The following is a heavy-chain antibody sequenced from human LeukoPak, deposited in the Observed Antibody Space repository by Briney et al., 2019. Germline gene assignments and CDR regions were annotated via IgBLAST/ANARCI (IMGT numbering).Heavy chain of an antibody. CDR2: ISSSGKTI. CDR3: ATTSIAAAVPGCFDY. J-gene: IGHJ4*02. Sequence: PGGSLRLSCEASGFTFSSYEMNWVRQAPGKGLEWVSYISSSGKTIYYAVSTKGRFTVSGDNAKNSLYLQMNSLRAEDTAVYYCATTSIAAAVPGCFDYWGQGTLVTVFS. V-gene: IGHV3-48*03. CDR1: GFTFSSYE. D-gene: IGHD6-13*01.